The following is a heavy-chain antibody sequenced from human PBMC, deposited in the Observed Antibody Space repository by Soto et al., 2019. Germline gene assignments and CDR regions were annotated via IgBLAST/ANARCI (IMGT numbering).Heavy chain of an antibody. Sequence: LRLSCAASGFTFSSYAMHWVRQAPGKGLEWVAVISYDGSNKYYADSVKGRFTISRDNSKNTLYLQMNSLRAEDTAVYYCARVRYQLLFGDYYYGMDVWGQGTTVTVSS. J-gene: IGHJ6*02. CDR1: GFTFSSYA. CDR3: ARVRYQLLFGDYYYGMDV. D-gene: IGHD2-2*01. CDR2: ISYDGSNK. V-gene: IGHV3-30-3*01.